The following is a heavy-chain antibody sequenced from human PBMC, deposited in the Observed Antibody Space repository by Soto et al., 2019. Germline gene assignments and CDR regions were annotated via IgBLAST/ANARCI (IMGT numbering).Heavy chain of an antibody. V-gene: IGHV1-46*01. Sequence: QVQLVQSGAEVKKPGASVKVSCKASGYTFTTYYMHWVRQPPGQGLEWMGVINPTDGTTTYAQKFQGRVTMTMDTSSSTVYMELSSLRSEDTAVYYCARARGWFDPWGQGTLVTVSS. CDR2: INPTDGTT. D-gene: IGHD3-10*01. CDR1: GYTFTTYY. J-gene: IGHJ5*02. CDR3: ARARGWFDP.